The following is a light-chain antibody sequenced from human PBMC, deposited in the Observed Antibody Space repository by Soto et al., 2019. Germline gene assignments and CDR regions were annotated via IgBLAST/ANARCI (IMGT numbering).Light chain of an antibody. J-gene: IGKJ5*01. CDR2: DAS. CDR3: QQEET. CDR1: QSVSSY. Sequence: EIVLTQSPATLSLSPGERATLSCRASQSVSSYLAWYQQKPGQAPRLLIYDASNRATGIPARFSGSGSGTDFTLTIRSLESEDFAVYYCQQEETFGKGTRLEIK. V-gene: IGKV3-11*01.